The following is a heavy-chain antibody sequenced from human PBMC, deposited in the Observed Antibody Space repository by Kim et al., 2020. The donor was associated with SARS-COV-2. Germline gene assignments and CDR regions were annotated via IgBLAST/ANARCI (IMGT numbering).Heavy chain of an antibody. CDR2: ISSSSSYI. J-gene: IGHJ4*02. Sequence: GGSLRLSCAASGFTFSSYSMNWVRQAPGKGLEWVSSISSSSSYIYYADSVKGRFTISRDNAKNSLYLQMNSLRAEDTAVYYCARTHNYYGSGSYYPFDYWGQGTLVTVSS. V-gene: IGHV3-21*01. D-gene: IGHD3-10*01. CDR3: ARTHNYYGSGSYYPFDY. CDR1: GFTFSSYS.